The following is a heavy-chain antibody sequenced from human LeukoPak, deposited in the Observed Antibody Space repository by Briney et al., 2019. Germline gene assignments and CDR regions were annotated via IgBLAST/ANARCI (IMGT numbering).Heavy chain of an antibody. V-gene: IGHV5-51*01. J-gene: IGHJ3*02. CDR1: GYSFTSYW. CDR3: AVGYCSGGSCYSADAFDI. D-gene: IGHD2-15*01. CDR2: IYPGDSDT. Sequence: GESLRISCKGSGYSFTSYWIGWVRQMPGKGLEWMGIIYPGDSDTRYSPSFQGQVTISADKSISTAYLQWSSLKASDTAMYYCAVGYCSGGSCYSADAFDIWGQGTMVTVSS.